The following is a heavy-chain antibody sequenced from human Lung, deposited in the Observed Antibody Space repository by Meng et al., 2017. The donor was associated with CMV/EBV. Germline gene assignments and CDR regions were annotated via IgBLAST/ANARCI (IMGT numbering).Heavy chain of an antibody. D-gene: IGHD3-10*01. Sequence: SVKVPXKASGDTSSGYTSNWVRQDPGQGLVWLGRSIPILGTANNAQKRQGRVTFTADKSTSTAYMELSSLRSEDTAVYYCATDGGLGEVVLTINYHYYALDVWGQGXSVTVSS. V-gene: IGHV1-69*08. CDR3: ATDGGLGEVVLTINYHYYALDV. CDR2: SIPILGTA. CDR1: GDTSSGYT. J-gene: IGHJ6*02.